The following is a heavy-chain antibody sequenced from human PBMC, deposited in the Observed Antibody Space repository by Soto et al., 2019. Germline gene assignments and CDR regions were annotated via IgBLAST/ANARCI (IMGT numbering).Heavy chain of an antibody. CDR3: AHKSRAGYFHDY. Sequence: QITLKESGPTLVKPTQTLTLTCTFSGFSLSTTGEAVGWIRQPPGKALEWLALIYWDDDKRYSPSLKSRLTVTKDTSKNQVALTMTNMEPADTATYFCAHKSRAGYFHDYWCQGTLVTVSS. CDR1: GFSLSTTGEA. J-gene: IGHJ4*02. D-gene: IGHD3-9*01. CDR2: IYWDDDK. V-gene: IGHV2-5*02.